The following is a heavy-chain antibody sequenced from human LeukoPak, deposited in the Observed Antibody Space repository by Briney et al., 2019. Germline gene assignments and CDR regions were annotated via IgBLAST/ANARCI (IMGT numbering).Heavy chain of an antibody. CDR1: GFTFSSYE. V-gene: IGHV3-48*03. CDR2: ISSSGSTI. Sequence: GSLRLSCAASGFTFSSYEMNWVRQAPGKGLEWVSYISSSGSTIYYADSVKGRFTIYRDNAKNSLYLQMNSLRAEDTAVYYCARTGRGYDFWSGSYYYMDVWGKGTTVTVSS. CDR3: ARTGRGYDFWSGSYYYMDV. D-gene: IGHD3-3*01. J-gene: IGHJ6*03.